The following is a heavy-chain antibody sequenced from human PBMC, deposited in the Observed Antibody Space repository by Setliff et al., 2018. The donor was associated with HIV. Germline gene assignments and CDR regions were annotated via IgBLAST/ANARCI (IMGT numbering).Heavy chain of an antibody. CDR3: AGGPTTRYFDH. J-gene: IGHJ4*02. Sequence: SETLSLTCTVSGGSISSGGYYWSWIRQPPGKGLEWIATIYHSGSTYYNPSLKSRVTVSVDTSKNQISLKLSSVTAADTAVYYCAGGPTTRYFDHWGQGNLVTVSS. CDR2: IYHSGST. D-gene: IGHD3-16*01. CDR1: GGSISSGGYY. V-gene: IGHV4-39*01.